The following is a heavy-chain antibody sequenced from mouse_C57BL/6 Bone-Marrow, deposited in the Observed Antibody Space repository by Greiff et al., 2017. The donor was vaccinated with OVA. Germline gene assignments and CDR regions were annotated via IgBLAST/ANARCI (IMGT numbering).Heavy chain of an antibody. J-gene: IGHJ1*03. CDR2: ISYDGSN. CDR1: GYSITSGYY. Sequence: EVQLQESGPGLVKPSQSLSLTCSVTGYSITSGYYWNWIRQFPGNKLEWMGYISYDGSNNYNPSLKNRISITRDTSKNQFFLKLNSVTTEDTATYYCAKEVYYYGSSYDWYFDVWGTGTTVTVSS. CDR3: AKEVYYYGSSYDWYFDV. V-gene: IGHV3-6*01. D-gene: IGHD1-1*01.